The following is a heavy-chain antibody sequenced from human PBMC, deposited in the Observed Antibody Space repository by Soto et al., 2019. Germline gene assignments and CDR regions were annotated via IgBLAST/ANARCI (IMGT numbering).Heavy chain of an antibody. CDR1: GGSFSGYY. D-gene: IGHD4-4*01. CDR3: ARRKDYRVPFDY. J-gene: IGHJ4*02. V-gene: IGHV4-34*01. Sequence: QVQLQQWGAGLLKPSETLSLTCAVYGGSFSGYYWSWIRQPPGNGLEWIGEINHSGSTNYNPSLKSRVTISVDTSKNQFSLKLSSVTAADTAVYYCARRKDYRVPFDYWGQGTLVTVSS. CDR2: INHSGST.